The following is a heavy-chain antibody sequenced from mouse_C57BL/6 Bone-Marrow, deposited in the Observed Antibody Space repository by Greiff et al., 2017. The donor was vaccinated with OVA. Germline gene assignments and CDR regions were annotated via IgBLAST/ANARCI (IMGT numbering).Heavy chain of an antibody. V-gene: IGHV14-3*01. J-gene: IGHJ4*01. Sequence: VQLQQSVAELVRPGASVKLSCTASGFNIKNTYMHWVKQRPEQGLEWIGRIDPANDNTKYAPKFQGKATMTADTSSNAAYLQLLHLSSEATAVSCCARWNFGSYFYAMDYWGQGTSVTVSS. CDR2: IDPANDNT. CDR3: ARWNFGSYFYAMDY. CDR1: GFNIKNTY. D-gene: IGHD1-1*01.